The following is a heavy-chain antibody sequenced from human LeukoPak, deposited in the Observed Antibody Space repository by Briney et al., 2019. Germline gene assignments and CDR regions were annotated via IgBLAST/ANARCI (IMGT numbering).Heavy chain of an antibody. CDR3: VKEMDV. CDR1: GFSFNRYA. J-gene: IGHJ6*02. V-gene: IGHV3-23*01. Sequence: GQSLRLSCAASGFSFNRYAMTWVRQAPGKGLQWVSGLSGNGHTTYYPDSVKGRFTISRDNSKSTVYLQMNSLRVEDTAAYYCVKEMDVWGQGITVTVSS. CDR2: LSGNGHTT.